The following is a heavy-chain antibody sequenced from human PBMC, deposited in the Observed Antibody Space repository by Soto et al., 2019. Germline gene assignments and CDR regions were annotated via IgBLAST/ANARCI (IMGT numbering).Heavy chain of an antibody. D-gene: IGHD6-6*01. CDR2: VSASGGHT. Sequence: EVQLSESGGGLVQPGGSLRLSCVASGFSFSDYDMSWVRQAPGKGLEYVSAVSASGGHTYYSESVQGRFTISRDNSKNTLYLQMRSLRADDTAVYYCAKQKLWGEARPFYFWGQGTLVTVSS. CDR1: GFSFSDYD. J-gene: IGHJ4*02. V-gene: IGHV3-23*01. CDR3: AKQKLWGEARPFYF.